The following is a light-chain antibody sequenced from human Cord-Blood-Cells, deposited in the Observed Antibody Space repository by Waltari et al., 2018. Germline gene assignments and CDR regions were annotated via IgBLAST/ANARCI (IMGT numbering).Light chain of an antibody. CDR2: RNN. CDR3: AAWDDSLSGVV. CDR1: SSNIESNY. Sequence: QSVLTQPPSASGTPGQRVTISCSGSSSNIESNYVYWYQQLPGTAPKLLNYRNNQRPSGVPDRFSGSKSGTSASLAISGLRSEDEADYYCAAWDDSLSGVVFGGGTKLTVL. J-gene: IGLJ2*01. V-gene: IGLV1-47*01.